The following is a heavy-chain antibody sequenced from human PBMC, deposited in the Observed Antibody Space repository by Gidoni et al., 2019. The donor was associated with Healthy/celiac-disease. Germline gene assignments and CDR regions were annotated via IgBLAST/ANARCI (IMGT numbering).Heavy chain of an antibody. Sequence: EVQLVASGGGLVQPGGSLRLSCAASGFTFSSYSMNWVRQAPGKGLERVSYISSSRSTIYYADSVKGRFTISRDNAKNSLYLQMNSLRAEDTAVYYCASLDSSSAGIDYWGQGTLVTVSS. CDR3: ASLDSSSAGIDY. J-gene: IGHJ4*02. D-gene: IGHD6-6*01. V-gene: IGHV3-48*01. CDR2: ISSSRSTI. CDR1: GFTFSSYS.